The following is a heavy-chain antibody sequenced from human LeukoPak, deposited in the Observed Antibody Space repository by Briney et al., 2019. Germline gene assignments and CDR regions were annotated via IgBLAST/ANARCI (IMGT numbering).Heavy chain of an antibody. J-gene: IGHJ3*02. D-gene: IGHD5-18*01. CDR1: GFTVSSNY. Sequence: GGSLRLSCAASGFTVSSNYMSWVRQAPGKGLEWVSVIYSGGSTYYADSVKGRFTISRDNAKNSLYLQMNSLRAEDTAVYYCARVEGYSYGPDAFDIWGQGTMVTVSS. V-gene: IGHV3-53*01. CDR3: ARVEGYSYGPDAFDI. CDR2: IYSGGST.